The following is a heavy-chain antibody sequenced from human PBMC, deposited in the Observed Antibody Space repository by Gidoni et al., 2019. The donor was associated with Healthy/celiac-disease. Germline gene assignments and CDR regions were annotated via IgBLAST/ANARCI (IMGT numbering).Heavy chain of an antibody. CDR2: IRSSGSTI. D-gene: IGHD4-17*01. CDR3: ARVPGDYVGDWFDP. CDR1: GFTFSDYY. Sequence: QVQLVESGGGLVKPGGSLRLSCAASGFTFSDYYMSWLRQAPGQGLEWVSDIRSSGSTIYDADSVKGRFTISRDNAKNSLYLQMNSLRAEDTTVYYCARVPGDYVGDWFDPWGQGTLVTVSS. V-gene: IGHV3-11*01. J-gene: IGHJ5*02.